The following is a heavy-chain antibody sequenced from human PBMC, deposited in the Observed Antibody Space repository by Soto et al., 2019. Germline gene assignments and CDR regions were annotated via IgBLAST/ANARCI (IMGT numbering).Heavy chain of an antibody. J-gene: IGHJ6*02. D-gene: IGHD1-26*01. CDR3: ARSQVGRPLDV. CDR1: RYTFTNFY. Sequence: ASVKVSFKAARYTFTNFYIHWLRQAPGQGLEWMGIINPSGGSTTYPQKFQGRVTMTRDTSTSTVHMELITLRSEDTAVYYCARSQVGRPLDVWGPGTTVTVSS. V-gene: IGHV1-46*01. CDR2: INPSGGST.